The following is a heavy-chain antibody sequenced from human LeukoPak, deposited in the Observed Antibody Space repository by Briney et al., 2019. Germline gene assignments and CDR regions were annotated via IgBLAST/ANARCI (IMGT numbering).Heavy chain of an antibody. CDR2: IWYDGSNK. CDR3: AREGPRGNSQFDY. D-gene: IGHD2/OR15-2a*01. J-gene: IGHJ4*02. Sequence: GGSLRLSCAASGFMFTNYGMHWVRQAPGKGLEWVALIWYDGSNKYYTDSVKGRLTISRDNSKDTLFLQMNSLRAEDTAVYYCAREGPRGNSQFDYWGQGTLVTVSS. V-gene: IGHV3-33*08. CDR1: GFMFTNYG.